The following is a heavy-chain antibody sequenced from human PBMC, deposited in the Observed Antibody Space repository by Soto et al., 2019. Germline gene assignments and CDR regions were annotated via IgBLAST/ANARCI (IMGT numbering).Heavy chain of an antibody. CDR1: GGTFSSYT. CDR3: ARDVGSGVDP. D-gene: IGHD3-10*01. CDR2: FVPILGLA. Sequence: QVQLVKSGAEVKKPGSSVKVSCKASGGTFSSYTISWVRQAPGQGLEWMGRFVPILGLAHYAQKFQGRVTMTADKSTSTAYMELSSLRPDDTAVYYCARDVGSGVDPWGQGTVVTVSS. V-gene: IGHV1-69*08. J-gene: IGHJ5*02.